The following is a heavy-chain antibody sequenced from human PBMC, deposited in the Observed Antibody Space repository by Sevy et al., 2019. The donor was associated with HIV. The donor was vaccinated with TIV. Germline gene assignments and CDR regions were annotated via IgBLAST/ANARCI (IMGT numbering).Heavy chain of an antibody. J-gene: IGHJ4*02. V-gene: IGHV3-33*01. CDR2: IWYDGNNA. CDR1: GFTFSSYG. CDR3: ARDLEEWELRYLGY. Sequence: GGSLRLSCAVSGFTFSSYGMHWARQAPGEGLEWVEIIWYDGNNAYYADSVKGRFTISRDNSKNTLYLEMNSLRVEDTAVYYCARDLEEWELRYLGYWGRGTLVTVSS. D-gene: IGHD1-26*01.